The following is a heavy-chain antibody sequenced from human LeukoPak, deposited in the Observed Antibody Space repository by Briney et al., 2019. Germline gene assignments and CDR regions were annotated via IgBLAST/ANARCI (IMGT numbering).Heavy chain of an antibody. D-gene: IGHD3-16*01. CDR1: GFTFSSYW. J-gene: IGHJ4*02. CDR2: IKQDGSEK. V-gene: IGHV3-7*01. Sequence: GGSLRLSCAASGFTFSSYWMSWVRQAPGKGLEWVANIKQDGSEKYYVDSVKGRFTISRDNAKNSLYLQMNSLRAEDTAVYYCARDGAPYDYVWGNFDYWGQGTLVTVSS. CDR3: ARDGAPYDYVWGNFDY.